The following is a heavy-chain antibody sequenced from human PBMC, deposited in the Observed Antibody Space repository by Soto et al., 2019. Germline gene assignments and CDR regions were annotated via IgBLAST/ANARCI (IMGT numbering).Heavy chain of an antibody. D-gene: IGHD3-10*01. CDR3: ARARITMVRGVTFNWFDP. Sequence: PSETLSLTCTVSGGSISSGGYYWSWIRQHPGQGLEWIGYIYYSGSTYYNPSLKSRVTISVDTSKNQFSLKLSTVTAADTAVYYCARARITMVRGVTFNWFDPWGQGTLVTVSS. CDR1: GGSISSGGYY. CDR2: IYYSGST. J-gene: IGHJ5*02. V-gene: IGHV4-31*03.